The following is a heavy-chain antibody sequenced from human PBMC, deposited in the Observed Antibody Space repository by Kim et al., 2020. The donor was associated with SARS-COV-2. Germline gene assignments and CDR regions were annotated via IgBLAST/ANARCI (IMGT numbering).Heavy chain of an antibody. Sequence: SETLSLTCTVSGGSISSSSYYWGWIRQPPGKGLEWIGSIYYSGSTYYNPSLKSRVTISVDTSKNQFSLKLSSVTAADTAVYYCASPSYYDFWSGYSGYYYGMDVWGQGTTVTVSS. V-gene: IGHV4-39*01. CDR3: ASPSYYDFWSGYSGYYYGMDV. J-gene: IGHJ6*02. CDR2: IYYSGST. CDR1: GGSISSSSYY. D-gene: IGHD3-3*01.